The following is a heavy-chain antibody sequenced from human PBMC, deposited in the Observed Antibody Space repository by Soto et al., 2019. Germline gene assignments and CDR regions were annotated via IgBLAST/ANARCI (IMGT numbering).Heavy chain of an antibody. CDR1: GFTFSSYG. CDR2: ISYDGSNK. CDR3: ASPAYSSGTWFDP. V-gene: IGHV3-30*03. Sequence: QVQLVESGGGVVQPGRSLRLSCAASGFTFSSYGMHWVRQAPGKGLERVAVISYDGSNKYYADSVKGRFTISRDNSKNTLYLQMNSLRAEDTAVYYCASPAYSSGTWFDPWGQGTLVTISS. J-gene: IGHJ5*02. D-gene: IGHD6-25*01.